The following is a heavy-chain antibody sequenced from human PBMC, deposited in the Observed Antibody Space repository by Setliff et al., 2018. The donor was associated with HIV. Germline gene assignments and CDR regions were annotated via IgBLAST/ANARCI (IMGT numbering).Heavy chain of an antibody. Sequence: SETLPLTCSVSTDSFSNFHWSWMRQPAGKGLEWIGRIFGSGTTHYNPSLKSRVTMSIDTSKNQFSLKLNSVTAADTAVYFCARDRSKYGTGSSAYNWFDPWGLGTLVTVSS. J-gene: IGHJ5*02. V-gene: IGHV4-4*07. D-gene: IGHD3-16*01. CDR2: IFGSGTT. CDR1: TDSFSNFH. CDR3: ARDRSKYGTGSSAYNWFDP.